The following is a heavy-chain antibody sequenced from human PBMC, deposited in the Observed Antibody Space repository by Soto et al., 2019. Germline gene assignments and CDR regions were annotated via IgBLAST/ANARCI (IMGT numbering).Heavy chain of an antibody. CDR3: ARRVKGSSSGVDY. CDR2: IYYSGST. CDR1: GGSISGSSYY. Sequence: SETLSLTCTVSGGSISGSSYYWGWIRQPPGKGLEWIGSIYYSGSTYYNPSLKSRVTISVDTSKNQFSLKLSSVTAADTAVYYCARRVKGSSSGVDYWGQGTLVTVSS. D-gene: IGHD6-6*01. V-gene: IGHV4-39*01. J-gene: IGHJ4*02.